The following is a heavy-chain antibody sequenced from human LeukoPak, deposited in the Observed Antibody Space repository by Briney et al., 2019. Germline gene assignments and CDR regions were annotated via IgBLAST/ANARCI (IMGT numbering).Heavy chain of an antibody. Sequence: SETLSLTCAVYGGSFSGYYWSWIRQPPGKGLEWIGEINHSGSTNYNPSLKSRVTISVDTSKNQFPLKLSSVTAADTAVYYCAGYSYGYVDYWGQGTLVTVSS. CDR2: INHSGST. CDR3: AGYSYGYVDY. J-gene: IGHJ4*02. CDR1: GGSFSGYY. D-gene: IGHD5-18*01. V-gene: IGHV4-34*01.